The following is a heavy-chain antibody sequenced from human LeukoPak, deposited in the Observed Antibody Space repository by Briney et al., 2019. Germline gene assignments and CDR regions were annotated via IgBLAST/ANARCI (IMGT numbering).Heavy chain of an antibody. V-gene: IGHV4-38-2*01. D-gene: IGHD2-21*02. CDR3: ARRKGGRDSIDY. CDR1: SYSISISSGYY. J-gene: IGHJ4*02. CDR2: ISHIGTT. Sequence: PSETLSLTCAVSSYSISISSGYYWDWIRQPPGKGLEWIGTISHIGTTYYNPSLKSRVTVSVDTSKNQFSLRLTSVTAADTAIYYCARRKGGRDSIDYWGQGTLVTMSS.